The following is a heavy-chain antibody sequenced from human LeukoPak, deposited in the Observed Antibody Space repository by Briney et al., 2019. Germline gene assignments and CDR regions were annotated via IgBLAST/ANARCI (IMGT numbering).Heavy chain of an antibody. CDR2: IYPSGST. V-gene: IGHV4-59*10. J-gene: IGHJ6*03. Sequence: SETLSLTCAVYGGSFSGYYWSWIRQPAGKGLEWIGRIYPSGSTNYNPSLKSRVTISGDKSKNQFSLKMSSVTAADTAVYYCARVGGDCGGDCYHYYSMDVWGKGTTVTVSS. CDR3: ARVGGDCGGDCYHYYSMDV. CDR1: GGSFSGYY. D-gene: IGHD2-21*02.